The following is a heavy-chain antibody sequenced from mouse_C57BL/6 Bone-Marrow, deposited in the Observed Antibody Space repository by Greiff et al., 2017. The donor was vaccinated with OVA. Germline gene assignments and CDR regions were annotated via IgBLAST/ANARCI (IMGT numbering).Heavy chain of an antibody. CDR2: IYPSDSET. V-gene: IGHV1-61*01. CDR3: ARWSLYYFDY. J-gene: IGHJ2*01. CDR1: GYTFTSYW. Sequence: QVQLKQPGAELVRPGSSVKLSCKASGYTFTSYWMDWVKQRPGQGLEWIGNIYPSDSETHYNQKFKDKATLTVDKSSSTAYMQLSSLTSEDSAVYYCARWSLYYFDYWGQGTTLTVSS.